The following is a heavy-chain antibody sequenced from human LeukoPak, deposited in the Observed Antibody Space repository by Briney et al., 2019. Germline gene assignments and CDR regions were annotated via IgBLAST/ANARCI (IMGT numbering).Heavy chain of an antibody. CDR1: GYTFTSYY. D-gene: IGHD4-23*01. CDR3: ARDARGNSGPLFQH. CDR2: INPSGGST. J-gene: IGHJ1*01. V-gene: IGHV1-46*01. Sequence: ASVKVSCKASGYTFTSYYMHWVRQAPGQGREWMGIINPSGGSTSYAQKYQGRVTMHRDTHTSTVYMELSSLRSEDPAVYSCARDARGNSGPLFQHWGQGTLVTVSS.